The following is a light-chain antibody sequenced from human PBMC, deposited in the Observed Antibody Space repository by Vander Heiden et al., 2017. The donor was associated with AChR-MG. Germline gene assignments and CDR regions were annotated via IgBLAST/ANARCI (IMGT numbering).Light chain of an antibody. CDR3: QQDGSSPRT. V-gene: IGKV3D-20*01. J-gene: IGKJ1*01. Sequence: DIVLTQSPGNLSLSPGERATLSCGASQSVRSNYLAWYQQKPGLAPRLLIYDASSRATGIPDRFSGSGSGTDFALTISRLEPEDFAVYYCQQDGSSPRTFGQGTKVEIK. CDR1: QSVRSNY. CDR2: DAS.